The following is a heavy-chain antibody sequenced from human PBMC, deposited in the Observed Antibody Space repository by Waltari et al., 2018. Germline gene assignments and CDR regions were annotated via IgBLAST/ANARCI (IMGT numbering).Heavy chain of an antibody. D-gene: IGHD3-3*01. J-gene: IGHJ6*02. Sequence: QLVESGGGLVTPGGSLRLSCVGSVFTFSSYNMNWVGQAQGKGREWVASISSRSKYVFYADSLKGRFTVSRENAENSLYLEMNSLRAEDTAVYYCARDGEAAYIDFWSGYFYGLDLWGQGTTVTVSS. CDR3: ARDGEAAYIDFWSGYFYGLDL. V-gene: IGHV3-21*02. CDR2: ISSRSKYV. CDR1: VFTFSSYN.